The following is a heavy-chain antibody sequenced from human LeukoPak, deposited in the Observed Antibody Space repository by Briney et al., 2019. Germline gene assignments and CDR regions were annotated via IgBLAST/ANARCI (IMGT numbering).Heavy chain of an antibody. D-gene: IGHD3-22*01. CDR3: ARGRLVVTGVDY. J-gene: IGHJ4*02. Sequence: GGSLRLSCAASGFTFSSYAMHWVRQTPGKGLEYVSAISSNGGSTYYANSVKGRFTIPRDNSKNTLYLQMGSLRAEDMAVYYCARGRLVVTGVDYWGQGTLVTVSS. CDR2: ISSNGGST. V-gene: IGHV3-64*01. CDR1: GFTFSSYA.